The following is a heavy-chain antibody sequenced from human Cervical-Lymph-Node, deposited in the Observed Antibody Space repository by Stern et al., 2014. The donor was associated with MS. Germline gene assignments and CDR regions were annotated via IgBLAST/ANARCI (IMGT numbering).Heavy chain of an antibody. V-gene: IGHV1-3*01. CDR1: GYSFISHA. Sequence: AQLVESGAEVKDPGASVKVSCKASGYSFISHAMHWVRQAPGQTFEWIGWVNGDNGNTKYSQKLQGRVTITRDKTTSTAYMELSSLTSEDTAVYYCARAGYCSPSTCSDAFDIWGQGTMVTVSS. CDR3: ARAGYCSPSTCSDAFDI. J-gene: IGHJ3*02. CDR2: VNGDNGNT. D-gene: IGHD2-15*01.